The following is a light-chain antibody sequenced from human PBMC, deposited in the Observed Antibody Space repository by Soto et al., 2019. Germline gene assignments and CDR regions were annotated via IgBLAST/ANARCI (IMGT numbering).Light chain of an antibody. J-gene: IGLJ3*02. CDR3: QSYDTSLSAVV. CDR2: GNN. CDR1: SSNIGAGYD. V-gene: IGLV1-40*01. Sequence: QSVLNQPPSVSGAPGQRVTISCTGSSSNIGAGYDVHWYQQLPGTAPKLLIYGNNNRPSGVPDRFSGSKSGTSASLAITGLQAEDEADYYCQSYDTSLSAVVFGGGTKLTVL.